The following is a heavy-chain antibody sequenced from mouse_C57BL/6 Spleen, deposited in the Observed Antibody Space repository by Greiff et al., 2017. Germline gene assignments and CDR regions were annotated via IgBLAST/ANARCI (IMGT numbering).Heavy chain of an antibody. Sequence: VQLQQPGAELVRPGSSVKLSCKASGYTFTSYWMDWVKQRPGQGLEWIGNIYPSDSETHYNQKFKDKATLTVDKSSSTAYMQLSSLTSEDSAVYYCARTHYYDYAMDYWGQGTSVTVSS. CDR2: IYPSDSET. CDR1: GYTFTSYW. CDR3: ARTHYYDYAMDY. D-gene: IGHD1-2*01. J-gene: IGHJ4*01. V-gene: IGHV1-61*01.